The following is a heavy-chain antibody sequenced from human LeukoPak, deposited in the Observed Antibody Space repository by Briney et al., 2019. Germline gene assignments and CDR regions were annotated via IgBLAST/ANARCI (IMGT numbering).Heavy chain of an antibody. Sequence: SETLSLTCTVSGGSISSYYWSWVRQPPGKGLEWIGYIYYSGSTNYNPSLKSRVTISVDTSKNQFSLKLSSVTAADTAVYYCAREGQIQVFDYWGQGTLVTVSS. CDR3: AREGQIQVFDY. J-gene: IGHJ4*02. CDR2: IYYSGST. V-gene: IGHV4-59*01. CDR1: GGSISSYY. D-gene: IGHD5-18*01.